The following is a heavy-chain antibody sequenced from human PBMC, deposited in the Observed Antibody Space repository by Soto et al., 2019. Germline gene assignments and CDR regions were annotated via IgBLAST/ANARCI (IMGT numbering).Heavy chain of an antibody. Sequence: GGSLRLSWAASGFTFSSYSMNSVRQAQGKGLEWVSSISSSSSYIYYADSVKGRFTISRDNAKNSLYLQMNSLRAEDTAVYYCAVWFGEFLYYYYMDVWGKGTTVTVSS. CDR3: AVWFGEFLYYYYMDV. V-gene: IGHV3-21*01. D-gene: IGHD3-10*01. CDR2: ISSSSSYI. J-gene: IGHJ6*03. CDR1: GFTFSSYS.